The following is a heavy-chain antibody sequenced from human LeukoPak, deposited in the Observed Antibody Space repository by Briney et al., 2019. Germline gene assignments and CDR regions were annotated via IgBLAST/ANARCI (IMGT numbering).Heavy chain of an antibody. J-gene: IGHJ4*02. CDR1: GFSFNTYP. CDR2: ISYDGSKK. Sequence: GGSLRLSCAASGFSFNTYPRHWVRQAPGKGLEWVSVISYDGSKKFYADSVKGRFTISRDNSKNTLYLEMNSLTTEDSAVYYCARDPAFCGGDCYPSPVYFDYWGQGTLVTVSS. V-gene: IGHV3-30-3*01. D-gene: IGHD2-21*02. CDR3: ARDPAFCGGDCYPSPVYFDY.